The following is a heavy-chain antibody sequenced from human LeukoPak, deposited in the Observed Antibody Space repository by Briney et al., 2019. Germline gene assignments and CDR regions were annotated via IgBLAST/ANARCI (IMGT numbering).Heavy chain of an antibody. CDR1: GGSFSGYY. CDR2: INHSGST. CDR3: ARAPGRVPNWFDP. J-gene: IGHJ5*02. Sequence: SETLSLTCAVYGGSFSGYYWSWIRQPPGKGLEWIGEINHSGSTNYNPSLKSRVTISVDTSKNQFSLKLSSVTAADTAVYYCARAPGRVPNWFDPWGQGTLVTVSS. V-gene: IGHV4-34*01. D-gene: IGHD2-2*01.